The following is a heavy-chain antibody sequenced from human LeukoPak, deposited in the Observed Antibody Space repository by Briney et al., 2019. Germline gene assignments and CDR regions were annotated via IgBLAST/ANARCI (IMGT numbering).Heavy chain of an antibody. CDR2: IIPIFGTA. CDR1: GGTFSSYA. CDR3: ARRARGYSYGWGFDY. J-gene: IGHJ4*02. Sequence: ASVKVSCKASGGTFSSYAISWVRQAPGQGLEWMGGIIPIFGTANYAQKFQGRVTITTDESTSTAYMELSSLRSEDTAVYYCARRARGYSYGWGFDYWGQGTLVTVSS. D-gene: IGHD5-18*01. V-gene: IGHV1-69*05.